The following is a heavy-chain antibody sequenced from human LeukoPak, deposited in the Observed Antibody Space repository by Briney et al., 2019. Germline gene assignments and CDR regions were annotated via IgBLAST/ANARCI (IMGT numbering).Heavy chain of an antibody. V-gene: IGHV1-69*05. CDR2: IIPIFGTA. J-gene: IGHJ4*02. Sequence: WASVKVSCKASGYSFASYDINWVRQATGQGLEWMGGIIPIFGTANYAQKFQGRVTITTDESTSTAYMELSSLRSEDTAVYYCARGSSSGTTVYWGQGTLVTVSS. D-gene: IGHD1-1*01. CDR1: GYSFASYD. CDR3: ARGSSSGTTVY.